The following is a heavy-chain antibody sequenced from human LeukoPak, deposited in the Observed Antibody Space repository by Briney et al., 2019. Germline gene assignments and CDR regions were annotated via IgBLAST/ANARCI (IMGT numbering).Heavy chain of an antibody. D-gene: IGHD1-20*01. Sequence: SVKVSCKASGGTFIKYAISWVRQAPGQGLEWVGAIIPIFRTAKYAQKFQGTVTITADESTSTAYMDLSSLRSEDTAVYYCAKGPRYNWNHYYMDVWGKGTPVTVSS. V-gene: IGHV1-69*13. J-gene: IGHJ6*03. CDR3: AKGPRYNWNHYYMDV. CDR2: IIPIFRTA. CDR1: GGTFIKYA.